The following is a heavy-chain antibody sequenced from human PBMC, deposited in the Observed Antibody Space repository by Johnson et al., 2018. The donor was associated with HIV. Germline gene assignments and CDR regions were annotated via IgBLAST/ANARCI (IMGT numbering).Heavy chain of an antibody. J-gene: IGHJ3*02. CDR1: GFTFSSYA. CDR3: STGDIVVMVGETLLPLPDAFDI. Sequence: QVQLVESGGGVVQPGRSLRLSCAASGFTFSSYAMHWVRQAPGKGLEWVAVISYEGSNKYYADSVKGRFTISRDNSKNTLDLQMNSRRTEDTAVYYCSTGDIVVMVGETLLPLPDAFDIWGQGTMVTVSS. V-gene: IGHV3-30-3*01. D-gene: IGHD2-21*01. CDR2: ISYEGSNK.